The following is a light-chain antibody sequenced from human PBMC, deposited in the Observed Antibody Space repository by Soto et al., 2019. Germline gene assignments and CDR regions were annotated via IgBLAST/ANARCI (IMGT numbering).Light chain of an antibody. CDR2: RAF. CDR3: QQYVASPPSWT. V-gene: IGKV3-20*01. J-gene: IGKJ1*01. Sequence: EIVLTQSAGSLSLSPGDRATLSYRSSQSVSSGYLAWYQQKPGQAPRLLIFRAFNRATGIPDRFSGSGSGTDFTLTISRLEPEDFAVYYCQQYVASPPSWTFGQGTKVEIK. CDR1: QSVSSGY.